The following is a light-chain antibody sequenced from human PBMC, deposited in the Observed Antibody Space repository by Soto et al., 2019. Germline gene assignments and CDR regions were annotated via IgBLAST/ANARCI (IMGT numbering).Light chain of an antibody. Sequence: QSVLTQPPSASGTPGQRVIFSCSGSSSNIGSSTVNWYQQLPGTAPKLLIYSNNQRPSGVPDRFSGSKSGTSASLAISGLQSEDEADYYCAAWDDSLNGVVFGGGTKLTVL. CDR3: AAWDDSLNGVV. V-gene: IGLV1-44*01. J-gene: IGLJ2*01. CDR2: SNN. CDR1: SSNIGSST.